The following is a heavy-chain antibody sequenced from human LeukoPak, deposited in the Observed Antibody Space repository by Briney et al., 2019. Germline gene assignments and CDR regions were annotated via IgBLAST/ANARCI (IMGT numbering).Heavy chain of an antibody. CDR2: INHSGST. J-gene: IGHJ6*02. CDR1: GGSFSGYY. Sequence: SETLSLTCAVYGGSFSGYYWSWIRQPPGKGLEWIGEINHSGSTNYNPSLKSRVTISVDTSKNQFSLKLSSVTAADTAVYYCARGRYSRNYCGMDVWGQGTTVTVSS. D-gene: IGHD6-13*01. V-gene: IGHV4-34*01. CDR3: ARGRYSRNYCGMDV.